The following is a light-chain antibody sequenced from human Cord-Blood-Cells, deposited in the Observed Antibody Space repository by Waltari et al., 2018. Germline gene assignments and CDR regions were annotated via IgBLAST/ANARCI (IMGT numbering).Light chain of an antibody. V-gene: IGLV2-11*01. CDR3: CSYAGSYTWV. Sequence: QSALTQPRSVSGSPGQSVTISCTATSSDVGGYNYVSWYQQHPGKAPKLMIYDVSKRPSGVTDRFSGSKSGNTASLTISGLQAEDEADYYCCSYAGSYTWVFGGGTKLTVL. CDR1: SSDVGGYNY. J-gene: IGLJ3*02. CDR2: DVS.